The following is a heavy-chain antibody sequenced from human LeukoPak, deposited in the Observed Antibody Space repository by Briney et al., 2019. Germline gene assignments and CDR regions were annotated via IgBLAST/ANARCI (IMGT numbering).Heavy chain of an antibody. CDR3: AREPHPRGLEIGAFDI. CDR2: IYHSGST. J-gene: IGHJ3*02. V-gene: IGHV4-4*02. D-gene: IGHD1-1*01. Sequence: PSETLSLTCAVSGGSISSSNWWSWVRQPPGKGLEWIGEIYHSGSTNYNPSLKSRVTISVDTSKNQFSLKLSSVTAADTAVYYCAREPHPRGLEIGAFDIWGQGTIVTVSS. CDR1: GGSISSSNW.